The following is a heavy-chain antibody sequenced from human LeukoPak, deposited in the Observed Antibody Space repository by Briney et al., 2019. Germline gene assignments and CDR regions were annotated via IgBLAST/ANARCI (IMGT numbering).Heavy chain of an antibody. Sequence: GGSLRLSCAASGFTFSSYSMNWVRQAPGKGLEWVSYISSSSTIYYADSVKGRFTISRDNAKNSLYLQMNSLRAEDTAVYYCARIQRWGQGTLVTVSS. CDR3: ARIQR. CDR2: ISSSSTI. J-gene: IGHJ4*02. CDR1: GFTFSSYS. V-gene: IGHV3-48*01. D-gene: IGHD5-18*01.